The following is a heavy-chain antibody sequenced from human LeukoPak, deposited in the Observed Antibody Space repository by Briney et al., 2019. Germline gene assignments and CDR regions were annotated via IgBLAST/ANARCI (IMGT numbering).Heavy chain of an antibody. CDR2: IYPGDSDT. Sequence: GESLKISCKGSGYSFTSYWIGWVRQMPGKGLEWMGIIYPGDSDTRYSPSFQGQVTISADKSISTAYLQWSSLKASDTAVYYCARFRLQAAMVEYYFDYWGQGTLVTVSS. CDR1: GYSFTSYW. D-gene: IGHD5-18*01. CDR3: ARFRLQAAMVEYYFDY. V-gene: IGHV5-51*01. J-gene: IGHJ4*02.